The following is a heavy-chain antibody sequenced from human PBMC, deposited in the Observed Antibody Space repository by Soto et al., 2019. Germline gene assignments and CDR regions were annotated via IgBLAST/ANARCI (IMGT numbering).Heavy chain of an antibody. CDR2: VDHNGVT. V-gene: IGHV4-34*01. J-gene: IGHJ4*02. CDR1: GGSFTGYF. D-gene: IGHD4-17*01. Sequence: QVQLQQWGAGLLKPSETLSLTCTVYGGSFTGYFWTWIRQPPGKGLEWIGEVDHNGVTNYNPSLMSRVTVSLDTSKNQFSLRLTSVTAADTSIYFCARLTVAKVRTGPDYWGQGALVTVSS. CDR3: ARLTVAKVRTGPDY.